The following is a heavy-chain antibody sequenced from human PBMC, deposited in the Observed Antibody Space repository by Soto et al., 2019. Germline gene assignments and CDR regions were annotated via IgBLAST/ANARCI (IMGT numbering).Heavy chain of an antibody. CDR3: ARGPYGSGSYYYYYYGMDV. Sequence: ASVKVSCKASGGTFSSYAISWVRQAPGQGLEWMGGIIPIFGTANYAQKFRGRVTITADESTSTAYMELSSLRSEDTAVYYCARGPYGSGSYYYYYYGMDVWGQGTTVTVSS. J-gene: IGHJ6*02. V-gene: IGHV1-69*13. CDR1: GGTFSSYA. CDR2: IIPIFGTA. D-gene: IGHD3-10*01.